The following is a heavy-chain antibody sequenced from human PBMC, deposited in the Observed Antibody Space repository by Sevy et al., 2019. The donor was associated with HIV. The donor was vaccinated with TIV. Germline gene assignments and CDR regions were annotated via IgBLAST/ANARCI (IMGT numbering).Heavy chain of an antibody. CDR2: IYYSGST. J-gene: IGHJ5*02. CDR3: ARVVYGDYVNYFDP. D-gene: IGHD4-17*01. CDR1: SGSISSSSYY. Sequence: SETLSLTCSVSSGSISSSSYYWGWIRQPPGKRREWIGTIYYSGSTYYSPSLKSRVSISVDTSKNQFSLKLISVTAADTAVYYCARVVYGDYVNYFDPWGQGTLVTVSS. V-gene: IGHV4-39*01.